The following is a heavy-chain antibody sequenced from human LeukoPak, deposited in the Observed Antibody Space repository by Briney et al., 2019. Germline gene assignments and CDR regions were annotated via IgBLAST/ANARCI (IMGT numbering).Heavy chain of an antibody. CDR1: GFTFSDYY. D-gene: IGHD2-15*01. J-gene: IGHJ3*01. CDR2: ISGREITI. Sequence: PGGSLRLSCAASGFTFSDYYMSWIRQAPGKGLEWVSYISGREITIYYTDSVKGRFTISRDNTNNLLYLQMDSLRAEDTATYYCARRSWSHAFDVWGRGTFVTVS. CDR3: ARRSWSHAFDV. V-gene: IGHV3-11*01.